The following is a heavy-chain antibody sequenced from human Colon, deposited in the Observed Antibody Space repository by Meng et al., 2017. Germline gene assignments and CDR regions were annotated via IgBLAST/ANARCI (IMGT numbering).Heavy chain of an antibody. CDR3: ARGSGYDILAGDYNY. CDR2: ISSNGGST. J-gene: IGHJ4*02. CDR1: GFSFSDYP. D-gene: IGHD3-9*01. Sequence: GESLKISCAASGFSFSDYPMHWVRQAPGKGLEHVSAISSNGGSTWYADSVKGRFSISRDNFKNTLYLQKGSLRVEDMAVYYCARGSGYDILAGDYNYWGQETLVTVSS. V-gene: IGHV3-64*02.